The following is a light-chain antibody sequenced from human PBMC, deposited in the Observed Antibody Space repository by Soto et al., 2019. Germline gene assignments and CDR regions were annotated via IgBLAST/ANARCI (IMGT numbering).Light chain of an antibody. CDR3: QQYFISPWT. CDR1: QSVSSTF. Sequence: IELNQSRVTLSGYRGKCATLSCLASQSVSSTFLAWYQQKPGQAPRLLIYGAYNRAIGTPDRVSGSGSGTDFTLTINRLQPEDFAIYYCQQYFISPWTFGQGTKVDIK. V-gene: IGKV3-20*01. CDR2: GAY. J-gene: IGKJ1*01.